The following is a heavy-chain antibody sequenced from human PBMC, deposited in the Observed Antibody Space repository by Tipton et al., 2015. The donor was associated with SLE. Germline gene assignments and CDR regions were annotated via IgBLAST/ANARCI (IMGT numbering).Heavy chain of an antibody. V-gene: IGHV3-21*01. J-gene: IGHJ3*02. Sequence: GSLRLSCAASGFTFSSYSMNWVRQAPGKGLEWVSSISGSCSYIYSADSVKGRFTISRDNAKNSLYLQMNSLRAEDTAVYYCARDLGRDDAFDIWGQGTMVTVSS. CDR1: GFTFSSYS. CDR3: ARDLGRDDAFDI. CDR2: ISGSCSYI. D-gene: IGHD3-16*01.